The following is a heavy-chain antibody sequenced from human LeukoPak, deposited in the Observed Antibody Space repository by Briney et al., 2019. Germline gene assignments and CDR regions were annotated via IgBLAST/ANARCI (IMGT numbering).Heavy chain of an antibody. CDR1: GFTLSSYA. D-gene: IGHD6-13*01. CDR3: ARANIAAAGFDY. V-gene: IGHV3-23*01. Sequence: GGSLRLSCAASGFTLSSYAMSWVRQAPGKGLEWVSAISGSGGSTYYADSVKGRFTISRDNSKNTLYLQMNSLRAEDTAVYYCARANIAAAGFDYWGQGTLVTVSS. J-gene: IGHJ4*02. CDR2: ISGSGGST.